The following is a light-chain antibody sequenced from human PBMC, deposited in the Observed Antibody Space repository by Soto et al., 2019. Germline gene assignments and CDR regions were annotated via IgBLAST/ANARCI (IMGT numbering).Light chain of an antibody. CDR3: QQAHSFPLT. Sequence: DIHMTQSPSSVSASVRDRVTISCRASQDINRWLAWHQQKPGEAPNLLIFSASSLQSGVPSKFSGSGSGTDFTLTITNLQPEDVATYYCQQAHSFPLTFGPGTKVDLK. CDR1: QDINRW. CDR2: SAS. V-gene: IGKV1-12*01. J-gene: IGKJ3*01.